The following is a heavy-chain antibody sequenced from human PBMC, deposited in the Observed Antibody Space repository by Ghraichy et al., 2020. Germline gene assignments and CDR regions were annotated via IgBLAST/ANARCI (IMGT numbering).Heavy chain of an antibody. D-gene: IGHD6-6*01. J-gene: IGHJ5*02. CDR2: IYYSGST. CDR1: GDSISSGGYY. Sequence: SETLSLTCTVSGDSISSGGYYWSWIRQHPGKGLEWIGYIYYSGSTYYNPSLQSRVTIVVDTSKNQFSLKLNSVTAADTAVYYCARGKYSSSSGVDWFDPWGHGTRVTVSS. CDR3: ARGKYSSSSGVDWFDP. V-gene: IGHV4-31*03.